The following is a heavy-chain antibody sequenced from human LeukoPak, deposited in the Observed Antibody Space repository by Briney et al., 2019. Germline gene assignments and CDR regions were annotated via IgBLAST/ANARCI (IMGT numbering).Heavy chain of an antibody. J-gene: IGHJ4*02. Sequence: GASVKVSCKASGYTFPNYFMHWVRQAPGQGLEWMGIINPSGGSTSYAQKFQGRVTMTRDTSTSTVYMELSSLRSEDTAVYYCARLPYSSGWYDYWGQGTLVTVSS. CDR1: GYTFPNYF. CDR3: ARLPYSSGWYDY. D-gene: IGHD6-19*01. CDR2: INPSGGST. V-gene: IGHV1-46*01.